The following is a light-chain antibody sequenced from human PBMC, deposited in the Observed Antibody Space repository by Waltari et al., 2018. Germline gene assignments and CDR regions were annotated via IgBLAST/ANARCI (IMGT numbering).Light chain of an antibody. V-gene: IGLV2-14*01. CDR2: DVI. CDR3: SSYTSSSTPRV. Sequence: QSALTQPASVSGSPGPSITISCTGTSSDVGGYNYVSWYQQHPGKAPKLSIYDVIKRPSGVSNRFSGSKSGNTASLTISGLQAEDEADYYCSSYTSSSTPRVFGGGTKLTVL. J-gene: IGLJ2*01. CDR1: SSDVGGYNY.